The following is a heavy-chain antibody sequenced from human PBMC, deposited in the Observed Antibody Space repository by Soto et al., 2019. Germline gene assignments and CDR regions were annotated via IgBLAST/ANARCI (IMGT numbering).Heavy chain of an antibody. CDR3: ARHIAVSGTRGFDH. CDR2: IFHTGSA. J-gene: IGHJ4*02. D-gene: IGHD2-21*01. Sequence: QVQLQESGPGLMKPSGTLSLTCAVSGGSITSNWWSWVRQPPGKGLEWIAEIFHTGSANYNPSLMSRLTISMDKSKNHLSLTLNSVTAADTAVYYCARHIAVSGTRGFDHWGQGTRVTVSS. V-gene: IGHV4-4*02. CDR1: GGSITSNW.